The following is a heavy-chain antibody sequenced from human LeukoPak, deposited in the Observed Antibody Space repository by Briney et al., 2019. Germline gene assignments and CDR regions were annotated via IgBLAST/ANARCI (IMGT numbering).Heavy chain of an antibody. J-gene: IGHJ4*02. CDR2: ISSSGSTI. D-gene: IGHD5-24*01. CDR1: GFTCSDYY. CDR3: AGRWLRDYFDY. V-gene: IGHV3-11*01. Sequence: PAVTLRLYCAASGFTCSDYYMSWIRQAPGKGLEWVSYISSSGSTIYYADSVKGRFTISRDNAKNSLDLQRNSLRAEDTAVYYCAGRWLRDYFDYWGQGTLVTVSS.